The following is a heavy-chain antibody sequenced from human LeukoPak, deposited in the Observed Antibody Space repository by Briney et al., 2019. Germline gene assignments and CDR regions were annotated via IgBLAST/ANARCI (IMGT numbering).Heavy chain of an antibody. D-gene: IGHD6-13*01. Sequence: PGGSLRLSCAASGFTFSTYSMNWIRQPPGKGLEWIGEINHSGSTNYNPSLKSRVTISVDTSKNQFSLKLNSVTAADTAVYYCARGLISSSWRNNWFDPWGQGTLVTVSS. CDR2: INHSGST. CDR3: ARGLISSSWRNNWFDP. J-gene: IGHJ5*02. V-gene: IGHV4-34*01. CDR1: GFTFSTYS.